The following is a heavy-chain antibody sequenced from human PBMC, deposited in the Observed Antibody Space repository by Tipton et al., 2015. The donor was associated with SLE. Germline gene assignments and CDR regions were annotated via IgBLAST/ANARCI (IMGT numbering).Heavy chain of an antibody. CDR1: GGSISSSSYY. CDR3: ATGGREYYFDY. Sequence: TLSLTCTVSGGSISSSSYYWGWIRQPPGKGLEWIGSIYYSGSTYYNPSLKSRVTISVDTSKNQFSLKLSSVTAAGTAVYYCATGGREYYFDYWGQGTLVTVSS. V-gene: IGHV4-39*07. D-gene: IGHD3-10*01. CDR2: IYYSGST. J-gene: IGHJ4*02.